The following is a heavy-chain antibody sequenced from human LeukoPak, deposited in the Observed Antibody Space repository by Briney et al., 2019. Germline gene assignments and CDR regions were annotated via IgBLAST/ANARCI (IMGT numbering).Heavy chain of an antibody. J-gene: IGHJ4*02. D-gene: IGHD5-18*01. CDR1: GFTFRSYE. Sequence: GGSLRLSCAASGFTFRSYEMNWVHQAPGKGLEWLLYISSSGNTIYYADSVKGRFTISRDNAKNSLYLQMNSLRVEDRAVYYCARDLRYSSGIDYWGQGTLVTVSS. CDR3: ARDLRYSSGIDY. V-gene: IGHV3-48*03. CDR2: ISSSGNTI.